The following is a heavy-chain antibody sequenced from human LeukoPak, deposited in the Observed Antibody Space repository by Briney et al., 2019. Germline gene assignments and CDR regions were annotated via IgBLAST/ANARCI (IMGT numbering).Heavy chain of an antibody. D-gene: IGHD3-22*01. CDR3: ARGAPYYYDSNAFDI. Sequence: SETLSLTCAVYGGSFSGYYWSWIRQPPGKGLEWIGEINHSGSTNYNPSLKSRVTISVDTSKNQFSLKLSSVTAADTAVYYCARGAPYYYDSNAFDIWGQGTMVTVSS. CDR2: INHSGST. J-gene: IGHJ3*02. CDR1: GGSFSGYY. V-gene: IGHV4-34*01.